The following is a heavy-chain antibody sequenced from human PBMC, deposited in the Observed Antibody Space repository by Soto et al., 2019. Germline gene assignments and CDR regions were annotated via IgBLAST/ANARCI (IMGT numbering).Heavy chain of an antibody. CDR3: VARRYCSGGSCPDYFDY. CDR1: GYTFTSYG. CDR2: ISAYNGNT. Sequence: GASVKVSCKASGYTFTSYGISWVRQAPGQGLEWMGWISAYNGNTNYAQKLQGRVTMTTDTSTSTVYMELSSLRSDDTAVYYCVARRYCSGGSCPDYFDYWGQGTLVTVSS. D-gene: IGHD2-15*01. V-gene: IGHV1-18*01. J-gene: IGHJ4*02.